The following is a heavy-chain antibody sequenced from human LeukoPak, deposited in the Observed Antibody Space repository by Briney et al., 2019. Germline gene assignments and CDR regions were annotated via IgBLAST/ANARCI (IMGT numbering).Heavy chain of an antibody. D-gene: IGHD1-1*01. J-gene: IGHJ4*02. CDR1: GFTFSSYS. CDR3: AYYHVNEEPPTF. CDR2: ISSSSSYI. Sequence: GGSLRLSCAASGFTFSSYSMNWVRQAPGKGLEWVSSISSSSSYIYYAGSVKGRFTVSRDNSKNMLYLQMNSLRAEDTAVYYCAYYHVNEEPPTFWGQGTLVTVSS. V-gene: IGHV3-21*01.